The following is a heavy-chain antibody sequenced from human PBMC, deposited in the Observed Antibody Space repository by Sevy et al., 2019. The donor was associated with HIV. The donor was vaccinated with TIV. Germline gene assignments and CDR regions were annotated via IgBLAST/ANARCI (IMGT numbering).Heavy chain of an antibody. J-gene: IGHJ5*02. D-gene: IGHD6-13*01. CDR3: AKGWRATAANNWFDP. CDR2: ISYDGSNK. Sequence: GGSLRLSCAASGFTFSSYGMHWVRQAPGKGLEWVAVISYDGSNKYYADSVKGRFTISRDNSKNTLYLQMNSLRAEDTAVYYCAKGWRATAANNWFDPWGQGTLVTVSS. CDR1: GFTFSSYG. V-gene: IGHV3-30*18.